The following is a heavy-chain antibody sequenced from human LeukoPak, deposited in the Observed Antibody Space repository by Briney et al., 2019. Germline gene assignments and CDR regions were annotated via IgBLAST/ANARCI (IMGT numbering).Heavy chain of an antibody. D-gene: IGHD1-26*01. CDR2: ISSSGSTI. J-gene: IGHJ1*01. V-gene: IGHV3-48*03. CDR1: GFTFSSYE. CDR3: ARVGGSYGFLSQKPRYFQH. Sequence: GGSLRLSCAASGFTFSSYEMNWVRQAPGKGLEWVSYISSSGSTIYYADSVKGRFTISRVNAKNSLYLQMNSLRAEDTAVYYCARVGGSYGFLSQKPRYFQHWGQGTLVTVSS.